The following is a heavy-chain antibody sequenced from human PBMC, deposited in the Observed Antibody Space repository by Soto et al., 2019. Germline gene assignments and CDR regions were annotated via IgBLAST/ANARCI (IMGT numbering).Heavy chain of an antibody. D-gene: IGHD5-18*01. CDR1: GGSFSGYY. Sequence: SETLSLSCAVYGGSFSGYYWSWIRQPPGKGLEWIGDINHSGSTNYNPSLKSRVTISVDTSKNQFSLKLSSVTAADTAVYYCARGGERGYSYGRYYYYGMDVWGQGTTVTVSS. CDR2: INHSGST. V-gene: IGHV4-34*01. J-gene: IGHJ6*02. CDR3: ARGGERGYSYGRYYYYGMDV.